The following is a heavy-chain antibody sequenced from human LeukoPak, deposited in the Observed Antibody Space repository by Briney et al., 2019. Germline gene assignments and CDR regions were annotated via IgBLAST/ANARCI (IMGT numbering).Heavy chain of an antibody. CDR2: INHNGST. Sequence: SETLSLTCAVYGASFSGYYWSWIRQPPGKGLEWIGEINHNGSTNYNPSLKSRVTISVDTSKNQFSLKLRSVTAADTAVYYCARGLIKGIAVAGTGWGQGTLVTVSS. CDR1: GASFSGYY. CDR3: ARGLIKGIAVAGTG. V-gene: IGHV4-34*01. D-gene: IGHD6-19*01. J-gene: IGHJ4*02.